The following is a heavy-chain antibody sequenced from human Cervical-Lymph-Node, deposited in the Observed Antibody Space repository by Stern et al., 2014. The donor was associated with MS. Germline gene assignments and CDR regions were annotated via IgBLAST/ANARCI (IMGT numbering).Heavy chain of an antibody. J-gene: IGHJ4*02. CDR1: GYTFSTHC. V-gene: IGHV5-51*01. Sequence: VQLVQSGAEVKKPGESLKISCKASGYTFSTHCIAWVRQMPGEGLEWMGSIYPGDSDIRYSPSFQGQVTISADKSISTIYLQWGSLKASDTAMYYCAASVVTPDGYFDYWGQGTLVTVSS. D-gene: IGHD2-21*02. CDR3: AASVVTPDGYFDY. CDR2: IYPGDSDI.